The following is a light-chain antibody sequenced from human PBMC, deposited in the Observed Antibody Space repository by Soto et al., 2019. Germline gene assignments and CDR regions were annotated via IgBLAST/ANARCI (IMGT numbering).Light chain of an antibody. Sequence: EVVLTQSPGSLSLSPGQRATLSCRASQSVDSTFFAWYQKKPGQAPRLLIYGASKTATGIPDRFSGCGSGTDFTLFISRLGPEDFAVYYCQQYMSSVTFGQGTKVEIK. CDR3: QQYMSSVT. V-gene: IGKV3-20*01. CDR1: QSVDSTF. CDR2: GAS. J-gene: IGKJ1*01.